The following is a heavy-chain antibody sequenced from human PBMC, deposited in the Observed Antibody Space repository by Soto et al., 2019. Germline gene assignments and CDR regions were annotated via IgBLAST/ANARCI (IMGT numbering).Heavy chain of an antibody. Sequence: GTLLLPCTASGLTYRDYYMSWIRQAPGKGLEWVSYISSSGSTIYYADSVKGRFTISRDNAKNSLYLQMNSLRAEDTAVYYCPRVRDSSGYSLHFDYWGQGTMVTV. CDR3: PRVRDSSGYSLHFDY. CDR1: GLTYRDYY. D-gene: IGHD3-22*01. J-gene: IGHJ4*02. CDR2: ISSSGSTI. V-gene: IGHV3-11*01.